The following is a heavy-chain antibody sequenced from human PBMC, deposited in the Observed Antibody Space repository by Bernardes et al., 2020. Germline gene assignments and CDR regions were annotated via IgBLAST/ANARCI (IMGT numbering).Heavy chain of an antibody. Sequence: GWSLRLSCAASGFTFSSYSMNWVRQAPGKGLEWVSSISSSSSYIYYADSVKGRFTISRDNAKNSLYLQMNSLRAEDTAVYYCARVSGYCSSTSCYGDYWGQGTLVTVSS. J-gene: IGHJ4*02. CDR2: ISSSSSYI. V-gene: IGHV3-21*01. CDR1: GFTFSSYS. CDR3: ARVSGYCSSTSCYGDY. D-gene: IGHD2-2*01.